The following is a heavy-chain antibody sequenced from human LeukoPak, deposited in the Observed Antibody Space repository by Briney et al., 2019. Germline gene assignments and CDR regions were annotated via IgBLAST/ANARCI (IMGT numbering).Heavy chain of an antibody. V-gene: IGHV3-7*01. CDR2: IKQDGSEK. Sequence: GGSLRLSCAASGLTFSSYWMSWVRQAPGKGLEWVANIKQDGSEKYYVDSVKGRFTISRDNAKNSLYLQMNSLRAEDTAVYYCRKNCCPDYWGQGTLVTVSS. CDR1: GLTFSSYW. D-gene: IGHD2-21*01. CDR3: RKNCCPDY. J-gene: IGHJ4*02.